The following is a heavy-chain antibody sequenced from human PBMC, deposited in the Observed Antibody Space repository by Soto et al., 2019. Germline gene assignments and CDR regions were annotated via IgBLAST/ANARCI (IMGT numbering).Heavy chain of an antibody. CDR1: GCSISSGGYY. CDR3: ARGRLHLGELSFNYLDF. Sequence: SETLSLACTVSGCSISSGGYYWSWIRQHPGKGLEWIGYIYYSGSTYYNPSLKSRVTISVDTSKNQFSLKLSSVTAADTAVYYCARGRLHLGELSFNYLDFWGQGTLVTVSS. J-gene: IGHJ4*02. CDR2: IYYSGST. V-gene: IGHV4-31*03. D-gene: IGHD3-16*02.